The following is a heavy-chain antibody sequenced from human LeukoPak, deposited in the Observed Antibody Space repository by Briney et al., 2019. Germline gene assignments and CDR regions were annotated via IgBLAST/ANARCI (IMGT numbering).Heavy chain of an antibody. V-gene: IGHV3-7*01. J-gene: IGHJ6*03. CDR1: GFTFSSYW. D-gene: IGHD4-17*01. CDR3: ARVGNDYGDYKRSWYHYMDV. Sequence: GGSLRLSCAASGFTFSSYWMSWVRQAPGKGLEGVANIKQDGSEKYYVDSVKGRFTISRDNAKSSLYLQMNSLRAEDTAVYYCARVGNDYGDYKRSWYHYMDVWGKGTTVTVSS. CDR2: IKQDGSEK.